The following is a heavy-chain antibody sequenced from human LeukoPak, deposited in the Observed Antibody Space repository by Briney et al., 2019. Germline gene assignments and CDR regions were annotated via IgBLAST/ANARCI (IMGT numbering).Heavy chain of an antibody. Sequence: SETLSLTCTVSGGSISSYYWSWIRQPPGKGLEWIGYMYYNERTNYNPSLKSRVTMSVDTSKNQFSLKLSSVTAADTAVYYCASEGPMVRGVISAWGQGTLVTVSS. CDR2: MYYNERT. V-gene: IGHV4-59*12. CDR3: ASEGPMVRGVISA. D-gene: IGHD3-10*01. J-gene: IGHJ5*02. CDR1: GGSISSYY.